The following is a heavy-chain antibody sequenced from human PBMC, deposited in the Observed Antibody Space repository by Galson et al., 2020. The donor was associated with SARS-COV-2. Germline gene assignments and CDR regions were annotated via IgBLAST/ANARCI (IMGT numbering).Heavy chain of an antibody. J-gene: IGHJ4*02. Sequence: ETSETLSLTCTVSGGSISSGGYYWNWIRQHPGKGLEWVGYIYYSGSTYYNFYNQSLKSRVTISMDTSKNQLSLDLSSVTAADTAVYYCVRDVVRGFNRREAFFDSWGQGTLVTVSS. CDR1: GGSISSGGYY. D-gene: IGHD3-10*01. CDR2: IYYSGST. V-gene: IGHV4-31*03. CDR3: VRDVVRGFNRREAFFDS.